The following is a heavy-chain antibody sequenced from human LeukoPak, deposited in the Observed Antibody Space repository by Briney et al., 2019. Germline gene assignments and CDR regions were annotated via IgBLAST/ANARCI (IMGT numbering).Heavy chain of an antibody. CDR1: GFTFTSYA. V-gene: IGHV3-23*01. D-gene: IGHD2-2*01. J-gene: IGHJ4*02. CDR2: ISGSGGST. CDR3: AKGRWDQVLSEIDY. Sequence: PGGSPRLSCAASGFTFTSYAMSWVRQAPGKGLEWVSGISGSGGSTYYADSVKGRFTISRDNSKNTLYLQMNSLRAEDTAVYYCAKGRWDQVLSEIDYWGQGTLVTVSS.